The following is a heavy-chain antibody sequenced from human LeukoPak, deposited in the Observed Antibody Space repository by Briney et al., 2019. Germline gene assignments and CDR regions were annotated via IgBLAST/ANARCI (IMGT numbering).Heavy chain of an antibody. V-gene: IGHV1-18*01. D-gene: IGHD2-15*01. CDR1: GYTFTSDG. CDR2: ISAYNGNT. J-gene: IGHJ4*02. Sequence: ASVKVSCKASGYTFTSDGISWVRQAPGQGLEWMGWISAYNGNTNYAQKLQGRVTMTTDTSTSTAYMELRSLRSDDTAVYYCPRDLRAYCSGGSCSYFDYWGQGTLVTVSS. CDR3: PRDLRAYCSGGSCSYFDY.